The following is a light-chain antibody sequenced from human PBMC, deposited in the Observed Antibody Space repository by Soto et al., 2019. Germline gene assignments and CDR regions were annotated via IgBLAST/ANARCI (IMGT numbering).Light chain of an antibody. J-gene: IGKJ3*01. CDR1: QSVSSN. CDR2: AAS. V-gene: IGKV3-15*01. CDR3: QQYNIWPQFT. Sequence: EIVMTQSPATLSVSPGQRATLSCRASQSVSSNLAWYQQKPGQAPRLLIYAASTRATGVPARFTGSGSGTAFTLTISSLQSEDFAVYYCQQYNIWPQFTFGPGTKVDIK.